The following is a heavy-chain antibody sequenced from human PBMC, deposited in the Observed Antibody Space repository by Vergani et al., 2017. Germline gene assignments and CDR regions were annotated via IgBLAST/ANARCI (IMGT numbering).Heavy chain of an antibody. V-gene: IGHV3-30*04. J-gene: IGHJ6*03. CDR1: GFTFSSYA. CDR3: AREYGGGYGDYAPYYMDV. Sequence: QVQLVESGGGVVQPGRSLRLSCAASGFTFSSYAMHWVRQAPGKGLEWVAVISYDGSNKYYADSVKGRFTISRDNSKNTLYLQMNSLRAEDTAVYYCAREYGGGYGDYAPYYMDVWGKGTTVTVSS. D-gene: IGHD4-17*01. CDR2: ISYDGSNK.